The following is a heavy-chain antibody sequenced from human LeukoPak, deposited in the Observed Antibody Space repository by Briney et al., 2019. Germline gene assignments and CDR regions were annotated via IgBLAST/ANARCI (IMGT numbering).Heavy chain of an antibody. CDR1: GGSISGYY. CDR3: ARGRYCSSTSCYHGRDYYYYMDV. Sequence: SETLSLTCTVSGGSISGYYWSWIRQPAGKGLEWIGRIYTSGGTNYNPSLKSRVTMSVDTSKNQFYLKLSSVTAADTAVYYCARGRYCSSTSCYHGRDYYYYMDVWGKGTTVTVSS. V-gene: IGHV4-4*07. J-gene: IGHJ6*03. CDR2: IYTSGGT. D-gene: IGHD2-2*01.